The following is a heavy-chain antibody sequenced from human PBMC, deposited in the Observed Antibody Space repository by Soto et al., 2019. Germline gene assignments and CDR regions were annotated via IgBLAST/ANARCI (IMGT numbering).Heavy chain of an antibody. CDR3: ARCGTTAGWFDP. V-gene: IGHV5-51*01. CDR2: IYPGDSDT. J-gene: IGHJ5*02. CDR1: GYSFTIYW. Sequence: ESLKISCKCSGYSFTIYWIGWVRQMPGKGLEWMGIIYPGDSDTRYSPSFQGQVTISADKSISTAYLQWSSMKASDTAMYYCARCGTTAGWFDPWGQGTLVTVSS. D-gene: IGHD1-1*01.